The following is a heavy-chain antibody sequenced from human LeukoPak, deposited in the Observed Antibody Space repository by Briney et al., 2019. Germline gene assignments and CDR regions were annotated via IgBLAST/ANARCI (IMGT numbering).Heavy chain of an antibody. CDR2: IIPIFGTA. CDR1: GGTFTSYA. Sequence: GSSVKVSRKASGGTFTSYAISWVRQAPGQGLEWMGGIIPIFGTANYAQTFQGRVTITADESTSTAYMELSSLRSEDTAVYYCARGGTIEAYDFWSGYSFDYWGQGTLVTVSS. D-gene: IGHD3-3*01. CDR3: ARGGTIEAYDFWSGYSFDY. V-gene: IGHV1-69*01. J-gene: IGHJ4*02.